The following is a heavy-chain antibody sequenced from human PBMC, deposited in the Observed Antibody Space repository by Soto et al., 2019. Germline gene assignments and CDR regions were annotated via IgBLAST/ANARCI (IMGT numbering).Heavy chain of an antibody. CDR3: ARDQLEGNWFDP. CDR1: GGSISSGGYS. CDR2: IYHSGST. D-gene: IGHD1-1*01. J-gene: IGHJ5*02. V-gene: IGHV4-30-2*01. Sequence: QLQLRESGSGLVKPSQTLSLTCAVSGGSISSGGYSWNWIRQPPGKGLEWIGYIYHSGSTYYNPSLKSRVIISVDKSKNKFSLKLTSVTAADTAVYYCARDQLEGNWFDPWGQGTLVTVSS.